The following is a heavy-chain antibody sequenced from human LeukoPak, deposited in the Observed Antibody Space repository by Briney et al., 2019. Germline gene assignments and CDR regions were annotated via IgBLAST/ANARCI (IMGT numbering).Heavy chain of an antibody. CDR3: ARGLGQFDC. J-gene: IGHJ4*02. Sequence: PSETLSLTCTVSGGSISSSSYYWGWIRQPPGKGLEWIGSIYYSGSTYYNPSLKSRVTISVDTSKNQFSLKLSSVTAADTAVYYCARGLGQFDCWGQGTLVTVSS. CDR2: IYYSGST. CDR1: GGSISSSSYY. V-gene: IGHV4-39*07.